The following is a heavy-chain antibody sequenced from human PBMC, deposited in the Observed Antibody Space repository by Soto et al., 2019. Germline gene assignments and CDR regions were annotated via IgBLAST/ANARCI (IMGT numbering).Heavy chain of an antibody. CDR3: ARDGSGYSYYYYGMDV. CDR2: IIPIFGTA. CDR1: GGTFSSYA. D-gene: IGHD3-22*01. J-gene: IGHJ6*02. Sequence: QVQLVQSGAEVKKPGSSVKVSCKASGGTFSSYAISWVRQAPGQGLEWMGGIIPIFGTANYAQKFQGRVTITADEYKSTAYMELSSLRSEDTAVYYCARDGSGYSYYYYGMDVWGQGTTVTVSS. V-gene: IGHV1-69*01.